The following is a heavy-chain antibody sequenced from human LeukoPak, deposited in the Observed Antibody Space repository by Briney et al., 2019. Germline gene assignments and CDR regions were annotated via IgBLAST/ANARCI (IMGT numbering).Heavy chain of an antibody. Sequence: SQTLSLTCAISGDSVSSNSAAWNWIRQSPSRGLECLGRTYYRSKWFSDYAVSMKSRITISSDTSKNQFSLQLNSVTPEDTAVYYCARGNWNSGNGMDVWGQGTTVTVSS. CDR1: GDSVSSNSAA. D-gene: IGHD1-7*01. V-gene: IGHV6-1*01. CDR2: TYYRSKWFS. J-gene: IGHJ6*02. CDR3: ARGNWNSGNGMDV.